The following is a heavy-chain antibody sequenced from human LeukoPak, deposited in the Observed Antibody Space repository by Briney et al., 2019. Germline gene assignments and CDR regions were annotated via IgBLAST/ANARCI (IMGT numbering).Heavy chain of an antibody. Sequence: SETLSLTCTVSGGSISSSTYYWAWVRQPPGKGLEWIASIYYSGTTYYNPSLKSRVTISVDTSKNQFSLKLSSVTAADTAVYYCARDPTAMVSHYYYYMDVWGKGTTVTVSS. D-gene: IGHD5-18*01. V-gene: IGHV4-39*07. CDR3: ARDPTAMVSHYYYYMDV. CDR2: IYYSGTT. CDR1: GGSISSSTYY. J-gene: IGHJ6*03.